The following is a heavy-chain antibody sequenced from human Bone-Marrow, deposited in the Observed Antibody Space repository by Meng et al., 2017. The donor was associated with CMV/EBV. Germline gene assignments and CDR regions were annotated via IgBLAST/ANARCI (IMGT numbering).Heavy chain of an antibody. Sequence: ASVKVSCKASGYSFTTYGIDWVRQAPGQGLEWMGWISGNNGNTYYAKNFQGRVTLTTDTSTSTAYMELRSLRSDDTAIYYCARDHNGNYDPPSQFYGMDVWGQGTTVTVSS. CDR1: GYSFTTYG. J-gene: IGHJ6*02. V-gene: IGHV1-18*01. D-gene: IGHD1-1*01. CDR3: ARDHNGNYDPPSQFYGMDV. CDR2: ISGNNGNT.